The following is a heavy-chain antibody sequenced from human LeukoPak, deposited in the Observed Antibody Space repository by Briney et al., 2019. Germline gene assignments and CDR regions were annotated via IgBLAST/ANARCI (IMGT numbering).Heavy chain of an antibody. V-gene: IGHV1-18*01. Sequence: ASVKVSCKASGGTFISYGISWVRQAPGQGLEWMGWISAYNGNTNYTQKLQGRVTMTTDTSTSTAYMELRSLRSDDTAVYYCASQSAYYYDSSGYYRPGAFDIWGQGTMVTVSS. CDR2: ISAYNGNT. CDR3: ASQSAYYYDSSGYYRPGAFDI. CDR1: GGTFISYG. J-gene: IGHJ3*02. D-gene: IGHD3-22*01.